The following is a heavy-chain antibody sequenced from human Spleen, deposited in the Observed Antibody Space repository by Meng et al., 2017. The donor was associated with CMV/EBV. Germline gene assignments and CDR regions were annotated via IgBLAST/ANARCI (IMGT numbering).Heavy chain of an antibody. CDR2: ISAGGGST. D-gene: IGHD6-13*01. Sequence: GESLKISCAASAFTFRNYAMSWVRQAPGKGLEWVSTISAGGGSTYYADSVKGRFTISRDNSKNMLYLQMNSLRAEDTAVYYCASGYSSSWSPSGYFDYWGQGALVTVSS. V-gene: IGHV3-23*01. J-gene: IGHJ4*02. CDR3: ASGYSSSWSPSGYFDY. CDR1: AFTFRNYA.